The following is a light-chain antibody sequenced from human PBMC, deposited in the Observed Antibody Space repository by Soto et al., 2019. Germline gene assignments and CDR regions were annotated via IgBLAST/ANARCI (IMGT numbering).Light chain of an antibody. V-gene: IGLV2-14*03. Sequence: QSALTQPASVSGSPGQSITISCTGTSSDVGGYNYVSWYQQHPGKAPKLIIYDVSNGPSGVSNRFSGSKSVNTASLTISGLQAEDEADYYCSSYTSSYTVVFGGGTKLTVL. CDR1: SSDVGGYNY. CDR3: SSYTSSYTVV. J-gene: IGLJ2*01. CDR2: DVS.